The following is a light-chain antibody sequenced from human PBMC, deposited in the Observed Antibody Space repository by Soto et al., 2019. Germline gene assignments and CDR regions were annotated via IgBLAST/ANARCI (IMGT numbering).Light chain of an antibody. J-gene: IGKJ4*01. Sequence: DTPMTQSPSTLSASVGDRITITCRASQGIDDWLAWYQQKPGKAPNLLIYRASHLESGVPSRFRGSGFGTEFTLTISSLQPDDSGTYYCQEYNSYFGGGTKVEI. CDR3: QEYNSY. CDR1: QGIDDW. V-gene: IGKV1-5*03. CDR2: RAS.